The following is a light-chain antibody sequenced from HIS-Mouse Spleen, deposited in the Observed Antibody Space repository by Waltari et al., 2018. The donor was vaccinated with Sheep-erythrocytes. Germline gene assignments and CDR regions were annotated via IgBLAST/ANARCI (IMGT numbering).Light chain of an antibody. CDR3: AAWDDSLNCYV. CDR1: SSHIGSNT. CDR2: SNS. V-gene: IGLV1-44*01. J-gene: IGLJ1*01. Sequence: QSVLTQPPSASGTPGQRVTISCSGSSSHIGSNTVNWYQQHPGTAPKRLSYSNSQRPSGVTDRVSGAKSGTSAALAISGLQSEDEADYYCAAWDDSLNCYVFGTGTKVTVL.